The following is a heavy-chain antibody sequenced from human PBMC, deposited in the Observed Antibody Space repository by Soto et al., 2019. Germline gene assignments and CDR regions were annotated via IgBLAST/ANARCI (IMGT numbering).Heavy chain of an antibody. CDR1: GGSISRSSYY. Sequence: QMHLQESGPGLVKPPETLSLTCAVSGGSISRSSYYWGWVRQPPGQGLEWIGSVYYTGTTYYNPSLKSRVSISVDTSGNKISLTMTSVTAADTAVYYCARHPFWYFDLWGRGSLVSVSS. V-gene: IGHV4-39*01. J-gene: IGHJ2*01. CDR2: VYYTGTT. CDR3: ARHPFWYFDL.